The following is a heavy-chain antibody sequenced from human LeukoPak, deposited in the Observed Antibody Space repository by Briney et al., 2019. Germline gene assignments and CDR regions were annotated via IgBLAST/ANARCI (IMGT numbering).Heavy chain of an antibody. CDR1: GDSISSSSYY. J-gene: IGHJ6*03. V-gene: IGHV4-39*07. CDR3: ARGPWFYYYYYYLDV. CDR2: IYYSGTT. Sequence: SETLSLTCTVSGDSISSSSYYWGWNRQPPGKGLEWIGSIYYSGTTYYNPSLKSRVTISVDTSKTQFSLKLTSVTAADTAVYYCARGPWFYYYYYYLDVWGKGTTVTVSS. D-gene: IGHD4/OR15-4a*01.